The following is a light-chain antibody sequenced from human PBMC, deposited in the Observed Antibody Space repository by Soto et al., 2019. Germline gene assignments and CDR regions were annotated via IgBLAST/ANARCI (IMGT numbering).Light chain of an antibody. J-gene: IGLJ1*01. V-gene: IGLV1-40*01. CDR1: GSNIGAGYD. CDR3: QSYDSTLDARYV. CDR2: GDS. Sequence: QSALTQPASVSGAPGQRVTISCTGSGSNIGAGYDVHWYQHRPGTAPKLLVFGDSHRPSGVPDRFSGSKSGTSASLAITGLQAEDEGDYYCQSYDSTLDARYVFGTGTKVTVL.